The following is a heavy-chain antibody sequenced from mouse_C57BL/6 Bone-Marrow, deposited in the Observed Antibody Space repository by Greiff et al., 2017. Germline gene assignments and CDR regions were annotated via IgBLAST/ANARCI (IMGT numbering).Heavy chain of an antibody. V-gene: IGHV1-55*01. CDR2: IYPGSGST. D-gene: IGHD1-1*01. J-gene: IGHJ1*03. CDR1: GYTFTSYW. Sequence: QVQLQQPGAELVKPGASVKMSCKASGYTFTSYWITWVKQRPGQGLEWIGDIYPGSGSTNYNEKFKSKATLTVDTSSSTAYMQLSSLPSEDSAVYYCARKGFDYGSSYDYWYFDVWGTGTTVTVSS. CDR3: ARKGFDYGSSYDYWYFDV.